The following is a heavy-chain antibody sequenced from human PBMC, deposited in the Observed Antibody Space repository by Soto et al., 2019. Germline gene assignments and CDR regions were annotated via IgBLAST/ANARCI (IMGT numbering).Heavy chain of an antibody. CDR3: ARVLQGCSGTSCYLDI. CDR2: ILHSGST. CDR1: GASISSSNW. D-gene: IGHD2-2*01. J-gene: IGHJ3*02. V-gene: IGHV4-4*02. Sequence: QVQLQESGPGLAKPSGTLSLTCAVSGASISSSNWWNWVHQAPGKGLEWIGEILHSGSTNYNPSLKSRVTISVDKSKNQFSLRLSSVTAADTAVYYCARVLQGCSGTSCYLDIWGQGTMVTASA.